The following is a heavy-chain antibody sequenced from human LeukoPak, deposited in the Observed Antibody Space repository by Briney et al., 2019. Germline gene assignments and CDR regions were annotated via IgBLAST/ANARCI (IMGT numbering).Heavy chain of an antibody. CDR1: GFTFNSYA. D-gene: IGHD2-2*01. J-gene: IGHJ4*02. CDR3: AKIGRGCSSTSCSYFDY. Sequence: GGSLRLSCAASGFTFNSYAMSWVRQAPGKGLEWVSAVSDSGGSTYYVDSVKGRFTISRDSSKNTLYLQMNSLRAEDTAVYYCAKIGRGCSSTSCSYFDYWGQGTLVTVSS. CDR2: VSDSGGST. V-gene: IGHV3-23*01.